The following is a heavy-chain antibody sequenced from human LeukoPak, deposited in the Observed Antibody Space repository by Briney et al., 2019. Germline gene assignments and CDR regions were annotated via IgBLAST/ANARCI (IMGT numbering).Heavy chain of an antibody. D-gene: IGHD2-21*01. CDR1: GYTFTKFA. V-gene: IGHV1-3*01. J-gene: IGHJ4*02. CDR2: INAGNGDT. Sequence: ASVKVSCKASGYTFTKFAVHWMRQAPGQRPEWLGWINAGNGDTKYSQNFQDRVTITRDTSANTAYMELSSLTSEDTALYYCARDDCGDTCYPGGYWGQGTLVTVSS. CDR3: ARDDCGDTCYPGGY.